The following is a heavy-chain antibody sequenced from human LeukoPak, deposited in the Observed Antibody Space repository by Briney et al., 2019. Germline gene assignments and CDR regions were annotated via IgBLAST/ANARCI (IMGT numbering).Heavy chain of an antibody. CDR1: GYTFTSYD. V-gene: IGHV1-8*01. D-gene: IGHD4-17*01. CDR2: MNPNSGDT. Sequence: ASVEVSCKASGYTFTSYDINWVRQAPGQGLEWMGWMNPNSGDTGYPQKFQGRVTMTRDTSITTAYMELSSLRSDDTAVYYCASKGSFAGDYVLIWGQGTLVTVSS. CDR3: ASKGSFAGDYVLI. J-gene: IGHJ4*02.